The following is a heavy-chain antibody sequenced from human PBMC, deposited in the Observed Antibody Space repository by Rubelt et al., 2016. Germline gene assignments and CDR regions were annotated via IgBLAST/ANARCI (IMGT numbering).Heavy chain of an antibody. J-gene: IGHJ5*02. CDR3: ATDGGWYNWNDGNNWFDP. CDR2: SGST. Sequence: SGSTNYNPSLKSRVTISVDTSKNQFSLKLSSVTAADTAVYYCATDGGWYNWNDGNNWFDPWGQGTLVTVSS. V-gene: IGHV4-59*01. D-gene: IGHD1-1*01.